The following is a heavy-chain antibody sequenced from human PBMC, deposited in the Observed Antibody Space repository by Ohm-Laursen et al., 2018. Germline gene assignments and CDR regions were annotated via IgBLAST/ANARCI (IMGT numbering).Heavy chain of an antibody. D-gene: IGHD3-3*01. CDR3: AKDRIWSGYYGGFDY. Sequence: SDTLSLTCTVSGGSITSFYWSWIRQSPGKGLEWIGYIYYSGSTYYNPSLKSLVTISLDTSKNQFSLKLSSVTAADTAVYYCAKDRIWSGYYGGFDYWGQGTQVTVSS. J-gene: IGHJ4*02. CDR1: GGSITSFY. CDR2: IYYSGST. V-gene: IGHV4-59*12.